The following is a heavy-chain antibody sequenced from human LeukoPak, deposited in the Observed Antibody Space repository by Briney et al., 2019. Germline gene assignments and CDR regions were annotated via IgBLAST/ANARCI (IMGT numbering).Heavy chain of an antibody. Sequence: SETLSLTCTVSGGSTSSGSYYWSWIRQPAGKGLEWIGRIYTSGSTNYNPSLKSRLTISVDTSKNQFSLKLSSVTAADTAVYYCARYNWNDVLFDSWGQGTLVTVSS. CDR1: GGSTSSGSYY. J-gene: IGHJ4*02. CDR3: ARYNWNDVLFDS. V-gene: IGHV4-61*02. CDR2: IYTSGST. D-gene: IGHD1-20*01.